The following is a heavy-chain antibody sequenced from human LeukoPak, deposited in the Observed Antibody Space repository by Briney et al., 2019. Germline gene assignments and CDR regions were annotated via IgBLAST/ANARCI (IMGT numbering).Heavy chain of an antibody. CDR1: DGFISSYY. CDR3: ARHPRVLRYFDWSTDAFDI. D-gene: IGHD3-9*01. CDR2: IYYSGST. Sequence: PSETLSLTCTVADGFISSYYWSWIRQPAGNGLEWIGYIYYSGSTNYNPSLKSRVTISVDTSKNQFSLKLSSVTAADTAVYYCARHPRVLRYFDWSTDAFDIWGQGTMVTVSS. J-gene: IGHJ3*02. V-gene: IGHV4-59*08.